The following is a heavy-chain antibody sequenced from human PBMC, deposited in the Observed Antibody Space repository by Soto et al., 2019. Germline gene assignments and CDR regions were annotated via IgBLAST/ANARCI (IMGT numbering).Heavy chain of an antibody. V-gene: IGHV3-53*02. CDR2: IYGGGIT. Sequence: EVQLVETGGGLIQPGGSLRLSCAASGFTVSNNYMSWVRQAPGKGLEWVLVIYGGGITSYADSVKGRFTISRDNSKNTLYLQMNSLRAEDTAVYYCAREAGPLDYWGQGTLVTVSS. CDR1: GFTVSNNY. CDR3: AREAGPLDY. J-gene: IGHJ4*02.